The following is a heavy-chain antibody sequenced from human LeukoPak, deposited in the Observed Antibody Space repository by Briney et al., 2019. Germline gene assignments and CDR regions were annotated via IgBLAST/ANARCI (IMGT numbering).Heavy chain of an antibody. CDR1: GGSISSSSYY. Sequence: SETLSLTCTVSGGSISSSSYYWGWIRQPPGKGLEWIGSIYYSGSTYYNPSLKSRVTISVDTSKNQFSLKLSSVTAADTAVYYCATDLYSSGWYPEFDYWGQGTLVTVSS. CDR2: IYYSGST. J-gene: IGHJ4*02. CDR3: ATDLYSSGWYPEFDY. D-gene: IGHD6-19*01. V-gene: IGHV4-39*01.